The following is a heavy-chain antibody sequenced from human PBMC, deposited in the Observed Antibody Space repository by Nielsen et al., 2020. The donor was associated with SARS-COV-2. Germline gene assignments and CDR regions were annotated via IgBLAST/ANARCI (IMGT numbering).Heavy chain of an antibody. CDR3: ARDSHKVPAAGNRYYYYYYMDV. V-gene: IGHV1-46*01. Sequence: ASVKVSCKASGYTFTSYYMHWVRQAPGQGLEWMGIINPSGGSTSYAQKFQGRVTMTRDTSTSTVYMELSSLRSEDTAVYYRARDSHKVPAAGNRYYYYYYMDVWGKGTTVTVSS. D-gene: IGHD2-2*01. CDR2: INPSGGST. J-gene: IGHJ6*03. CDR1: GYTFTSYY.